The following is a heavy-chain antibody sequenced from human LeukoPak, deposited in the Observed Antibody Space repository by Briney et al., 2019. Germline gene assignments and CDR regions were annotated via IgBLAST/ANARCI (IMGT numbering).Heavy chain of an antibody. CDR1: GGSINGYY. CDR2: ISYSGST. Sequence: PSETLSLTCTVSGGSINGYYWSWIRQPPGKGLEWIDYISYSGSTNYNPSLKSRVTMSVDTSKNQFSLRLSSVTAADTAVYYCARHGSSYSFDCWGQGTLVTVSS. CDR3: ARHGSSYSFDC. D-gene: IGHD6-13*01. J-gene: IGHJ4*02. V-gene: IGHV4-59*08.